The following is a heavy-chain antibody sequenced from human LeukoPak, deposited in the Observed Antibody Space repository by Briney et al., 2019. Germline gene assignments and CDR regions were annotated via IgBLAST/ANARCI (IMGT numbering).Heavy chain of an antibody. J-gene: IGHJ5*02. CDR1: GFTFSSNG. D-gene: IGHD3-22*01. V-gene: IGHV3-23*01. Sequence: GGTLRLSCAASGFTFSSNGMSWVRQAPGKGLEWVSAISGSGGSRYYADSVKGRFTISRDNSKNTLYLQMNSLRADDTAVYYCAKEQNYYDTSGTQKTPWGQGTLVTVSS. CDR2: ISGSGGSR. CDR3: AKEQNYYDTSGTQKTP.